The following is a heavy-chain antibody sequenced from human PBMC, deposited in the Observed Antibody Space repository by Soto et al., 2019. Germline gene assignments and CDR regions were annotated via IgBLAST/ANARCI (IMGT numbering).Heavy chain of an antibody. D-gene: IGHD2-15*01. CDR2: ISWDGGST. J-gene: IGHJ6*02. CDR1: GFTFDDYT. V-gene: IGHV3-43*01. Sequence: EVQLVESGGVVVQPGGSLRLSCAASGFTFDDYTMHWVRQAPGKGLEWVSLISWDGGSTYYADSVKGRFTISRDNSKNSLYLQMNSLRTEDTALYYCAKGGGSYSPYYYYYGMDVWGQGTTVTVYS. CDR3: AKGGGSYSPYYYYYGMDV.